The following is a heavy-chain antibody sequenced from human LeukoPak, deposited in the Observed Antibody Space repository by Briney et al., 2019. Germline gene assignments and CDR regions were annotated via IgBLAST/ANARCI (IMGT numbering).Heavy chain of an antibody. CDR2: INPDSGGT. CDR1: GYTFTDYY. Sequence: ASVKVSCKASGYTFTDYYMHWVRQAPGQGLEWMGWINPDSGGTNYAQRFQGRVTMTRDTSISTAYMELSRLRSDDTAVYYCARDLYYGSGSYYEAYYYYYYMDVWGKGTTVTISS. CDR3: ARDLYYGSGSYYEAYYYYYYMDV. D-gene: IGHD3-10*01. J-gene: IGHJ6*03. V-gene: IGHV1-2*02.